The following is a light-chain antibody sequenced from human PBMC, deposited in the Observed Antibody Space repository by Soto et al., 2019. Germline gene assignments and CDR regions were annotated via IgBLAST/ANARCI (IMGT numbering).Light chain of an antibody. CDR2: GTS. Sequence: DIVLTQSPGTLSLSPGERATLSCRASQTISTSHLAWYQQKPGQAPRLLIYGTSSRATDIPDRFSGSGFGTDFSLTISRLDPEDFAVYYCQHYDSSPRRYAFGQGTKLEIK. J-gene: IGKJ2*01. V-gene: IGKV3-20*01. CDR1: QTISTSH. CDR3: QHYDSSPRRYA.